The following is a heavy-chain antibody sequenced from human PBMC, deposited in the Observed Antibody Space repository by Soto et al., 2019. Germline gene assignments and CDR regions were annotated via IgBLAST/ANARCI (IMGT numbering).Heavy chain of an antibody. D-gene: IGHD2-21*02. Sequence: QVQLVQSEAEVKKPGASVKVSCKAAGDTFTDYYIHWVRQAPGQGLEWMGTVNPSGGHTTYAQHVLVRMTMTRDTSTSTLYMELTSLTSEDTAVYYCARGGHVVVVTAALDYWGQGTLVTVSS. CDR1: GDTFTDYY. CDR3: ARGGHVVVVTAALDY. CDR2: VNPSGGHT. J-gene: IGHJ4*02. V-gene: IGHV1-46*01.